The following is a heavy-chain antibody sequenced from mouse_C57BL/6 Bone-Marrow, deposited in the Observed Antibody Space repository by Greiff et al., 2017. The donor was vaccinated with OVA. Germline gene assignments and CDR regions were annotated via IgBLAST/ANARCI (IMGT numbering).Heavy chain of an antibody. CDR2: IDPETGGT. CDR1: GYTFTDYE. Sequence: VQLQQSGAELVRPGASVTLSCKASGYTFTDYEMHWVKQTPVHGLEWIGAIDPETGGTAYNQKFKGKAILTADKSSSTAYMELRSLTSEDSAVYYCTKIIPDYFDYWGQGTTLTVSS. CDR3: TKIIPDYFDY. V-gene: IGHV1-15*01. J-gene: IGHJ2*01.